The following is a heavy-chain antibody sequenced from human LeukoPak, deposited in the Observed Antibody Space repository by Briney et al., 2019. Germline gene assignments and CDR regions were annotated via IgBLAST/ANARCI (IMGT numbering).Heavy chain of an antibody. V-gene: IGHV5-51*01. Sequence: PGESLKISCKGSGYSFTSYWIGWVRQMPGKGLEWMGIIYPGDSDTRYSPSFQGQVTISADKSISTAYLQWSSLKASDTAMYYCARRYYYGSGSYYLYGGYFDYWGQGTLVTVSS. D-gene: IGHD3-10*01. J-gene: IGHJ4*02. CDR1: GYSFTSYW. CDR2: IYPGDSDT. CDR3: ARRYYYGSGSYYLYGGYFDY.